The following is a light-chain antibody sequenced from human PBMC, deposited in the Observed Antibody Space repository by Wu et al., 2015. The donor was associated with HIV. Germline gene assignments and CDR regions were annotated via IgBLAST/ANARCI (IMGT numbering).Light chain of an antibody. Sequence: EIVLTQSPATLSLSPGERATLSCRASQSVSSFLAWYQQKPGQAPRLLIYDASNRATGIPARFSGSGSGTDFILSISRLEPEDFAMYYCQQYGTSPRTFGQGTKVEIK. CDR3: QQYGTSPRT. CDR1: QSVSSF. CDR2: DAS. J-gene: IGKJ1*01. V-gene: IGKV3-11*01.